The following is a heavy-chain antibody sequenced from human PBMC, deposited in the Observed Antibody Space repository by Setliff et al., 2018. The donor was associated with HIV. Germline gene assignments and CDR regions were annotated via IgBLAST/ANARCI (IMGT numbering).Heavy chain of an antibody. D-gene: IGHD1-1*01. CDR2: ISSSSSYI. J-gene: IGHJ4*02. V-gene: IGHV3-21*01. CDR1: GFTFSSYS. Sequence: GGSLRLSCAASGFTFSSYSMNWVRQAPGKGLEWVLSISSSSSYIYYADSVKGRFTISRDNAKNSLYLQMNSLRAEDTAVYYCAREAGTTRFDYWGQGTLVTVSS. CDR3: AREAGTTRFDY.